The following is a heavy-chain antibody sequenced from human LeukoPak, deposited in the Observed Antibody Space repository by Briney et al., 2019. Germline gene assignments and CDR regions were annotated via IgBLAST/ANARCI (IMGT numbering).Heavy chain of an antibody. V-gene: IGHV4-39*07. J-gene: IGHJ4*02. CDR3: CSGAYLY. Sequence: SSETLSLTCTVSGGSISSSSYYWGWIRQPPGKGLEWIGSIYYSGSTYYNPSLKSRVTISVDTSKKQFSLKLRSVTAADTAVYYCCSGAYLYWGQGTLVSVSS. CDR2: IYYSGST. D-gene: IGHD2-15*01. CDR1: GGSISSSSYY.